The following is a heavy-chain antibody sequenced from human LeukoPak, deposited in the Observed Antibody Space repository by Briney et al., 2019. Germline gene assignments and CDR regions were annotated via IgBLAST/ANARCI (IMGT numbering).Heavy chain of an antibody. J-gene: IGHJ4*02. V-gene: IGHV5-51*01. CDR2: IYPGDSDT. CDR1: EYNLTNYW. CDR3: ARHHDTHLYL. D-gene: IGHD3-16*01. Sequence: GESLKISCKGFEYNLTNYWIGWVRQMPGKGLEWMGIIYPGDSDTRYSPSFQDQVTISADKSISTAYLQWSSLKASDTAMYYCARHHDTHLYLWGQGTLVTVSS.